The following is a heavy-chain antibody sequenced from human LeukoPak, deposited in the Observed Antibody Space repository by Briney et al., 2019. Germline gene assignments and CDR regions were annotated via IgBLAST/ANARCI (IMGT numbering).Heavy chain of an antibody. J-gene: IGHJ4*02. V-gene: IGHV3-21*04. CDR1: GFTFSSYS. D-gene: IGHD6-19*01. Sequence: GGSLRLSCAASGFTFSSYSMNWVRQAPGKGLEWVSSISSSSSYIYYADSVKGRFTISRDNAKNTLYLQMNSLRAEDTAVYYCAKDLADRFTSGWFSTEDPANFDYWGQGTLVTVSS. CDR2: ISSSSSYI. CDR3: AKDLADRFTSGWFSTEDPANFDY.